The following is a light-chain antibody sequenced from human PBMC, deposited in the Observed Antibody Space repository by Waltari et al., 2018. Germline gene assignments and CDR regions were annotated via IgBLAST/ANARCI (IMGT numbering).Light chain of an antibody. J-gene: IGKJ4*01. V-gene: IGKV3-11*01. CDR2: DAS. CDR1: QSVGTY. CDR3: QQRRNWPLT. Sequence: EIVLTQSPAILSFSPGERATLSCRASQSVGTYLAWYQQRPGQSPRLLIYDASSRATGTPARFTGSGSETDFTLTISSLQPEDFAVYYCQQRRNWPLTFGGGTRVQI.